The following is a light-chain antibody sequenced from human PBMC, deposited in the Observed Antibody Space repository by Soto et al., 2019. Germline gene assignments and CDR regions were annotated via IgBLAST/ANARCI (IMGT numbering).Light chain of an antibody. V-gene: IGKV1-5*01. Sequence: DIQMTQSPSTLSASVGDRVTITCRASQNINNWMAWYHQKPGEAPKLLIYDAFSLQTGIPFTFSGSGSGTEFSLTIRSLQHDYFGTYYCQQYHTFPLTFGGGTKVEIK. CDR1: QNINNW. CDR3: QQYHTFPLT. J-gene: IGKJ4*01. CDR2: DAF.